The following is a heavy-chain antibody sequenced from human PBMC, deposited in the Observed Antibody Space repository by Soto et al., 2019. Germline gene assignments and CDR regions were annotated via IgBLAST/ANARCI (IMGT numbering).Heavy chain of an antibody. J-gene: IGHJ5*02. Sequence: QVQLVQSGAEVKKPGTSVKVSCKASGYTFTSYGISWVRQAPGQGLEWMGWISAYNGNTNYAQKLQGRVTMTTDTSMSTAYMELRSLRSDDTAVYYCAREGITMVRGVYRPFDPWGQGTLVTVSS. CDR3: AREGITMVRGVYRPFDP. V-gene: IGHV1-18*01. CDR1: GYTFTSYG. CDR2: ISAYNGNT. D-gene: IGHD3-10*01.